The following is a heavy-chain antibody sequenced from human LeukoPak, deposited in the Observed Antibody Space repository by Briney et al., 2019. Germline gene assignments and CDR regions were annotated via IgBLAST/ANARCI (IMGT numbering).Heavy chain of an antibody. J-gene: IGHJ6*03. D-gene: IGHD3-10*01. V-gene: IGHV3-7*01. CDR1: GFSLRSFW. Sequence: GGSLRLSCAVSGFSLRSFWMSWVRQAPGKGLEWVANIREDGIESHYTDSVKGRFTISRDNAKNSLYLQMNSLKVEDTAVYYCARAPERWYSYGSYTYHYMDVWGRGTTVTVSS. CDR3: ARAPERWYSYGSYTYHYMDV. CDR2: IREDGIES.